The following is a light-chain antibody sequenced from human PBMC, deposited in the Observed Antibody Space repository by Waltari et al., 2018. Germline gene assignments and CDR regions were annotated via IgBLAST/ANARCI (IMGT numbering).Light chain of an antibody. CDR1: SSNIGNNS. CDR2: SKN. Sequence: SVLTQPPSASGTPGQRVTISCSRSSSNIGNNSVNWYQRLPGTAPKLLSYSKNQRTSGVPDRFSASGSGTSASLAISGLQSEDDGDYYCATWDDSLNGVVFGGGTKLTVL. CDR3: ATWDDSLNGVV. J-gene: IGLJ2*01. V-gene: IGLV1-44*01.